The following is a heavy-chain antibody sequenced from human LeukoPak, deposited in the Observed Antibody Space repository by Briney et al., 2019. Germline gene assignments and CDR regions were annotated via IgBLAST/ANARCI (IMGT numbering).Heavy chain of an antibody. CDR1: GGSISSYY. CDR2: IFYSGNS. Sequence: SETLSLTCTVSGGSISSYYWSWIRQPPGKRLEWIAYIFYSGNSNYNPSLKSRVSISVDTSKNQFSLKLISVTAADTGVYYCARHGGATMTRGVLADAFDIWGQGTMVTVSS. CDR3: ARHGGATMTRGVLADAFDI. D-gene: IGHD3-10*01. V-gene: IGHV4-59*08. J-gene: IGHJ3*02.